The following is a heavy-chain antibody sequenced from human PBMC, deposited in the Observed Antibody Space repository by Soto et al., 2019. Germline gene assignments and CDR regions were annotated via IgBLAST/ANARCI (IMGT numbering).Heavy chain of an antibody. D-gene: IGHD6-19*01. CDR3: AREGLYGSIQDNTFDI. CDR1: GYTFNRHD. Sequence: QVQLVQSGAEVKRSGASVMISCKASGYTFNRHDINWVRQATGQGPEWIGWMNPNSGNTGYAQKFQGRVTMTRDSSITTAYMNLSRLTSEDTAIYYCAREGLYGSIQDNTFDIWGQGTMVSVSS. CDR2: MNPNSGNT. V-gene: IGHV1-8*01. J-gene: IGHJ3*02.